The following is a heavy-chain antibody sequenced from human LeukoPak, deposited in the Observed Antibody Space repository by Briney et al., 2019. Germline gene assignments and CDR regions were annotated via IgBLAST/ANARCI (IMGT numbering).Heavy chain of an antibody. D-gene: IGHD3-22*01. CDR1: GYTFTNHD. CDR2: MNPNTGNT. Sequence: VSVKVSCKASGYTFTNHDINWVRQATGQGLEWMGWMNPNTGNTGYAQLFQGRITINRNTSISTAYMELSSLRSEDTAVYYCVRAYYGSSGYSFDYWGQGTLITVSS. CDR3: VRAYYGSSGYSFDY. J-gene: IGHJ4*02. V-gene: IGHV1-8*01.